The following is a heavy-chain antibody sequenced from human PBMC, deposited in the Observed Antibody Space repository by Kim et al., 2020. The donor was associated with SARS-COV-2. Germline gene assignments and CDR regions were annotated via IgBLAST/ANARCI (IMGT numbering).Heavy chain of an antibody. CDR1: GFTFSSYS. CDR2: ISSSSSTI. D-gene: IGHD6-19*01. Sequence: GGSLRLSCAASGFTFSSYSMNWVRQAPGKGLEWVSYISSSSSTIYYADSVKGRFTISRDNAKNSLYLQMNSLRDEDKAVYYCARGDRAVAGTTRGYYYGMDVWGQGTTVTVSS. J-gene: IGHJ6*02. V-gene: IGHV3-48*02. CDR3: ARGDRAVAGTTRGYYYGMDV.